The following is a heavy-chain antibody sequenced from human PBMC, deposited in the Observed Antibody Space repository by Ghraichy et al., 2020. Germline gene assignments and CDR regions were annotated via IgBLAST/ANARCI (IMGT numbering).Heavy chain of an antibody. V-gene: IGHV3-53*01. CDR1: GFTVSSNY. CDR3: ARVVEN. CDR2: IYSGGTT. Sequence: GGSLRLSCAASGFTVSSNYMSWVRQAPGKGLEWVSVIYSGGTTYYSDSVKGRFTISRDDSKNTLYLQMNSLRDEDTAGYYCARVVENWGQGTLVTVSS. J-gene: IGHJ4*02.